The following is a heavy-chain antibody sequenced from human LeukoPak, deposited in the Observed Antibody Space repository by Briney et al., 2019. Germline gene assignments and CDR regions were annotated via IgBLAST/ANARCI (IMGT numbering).Heavy chain of an antibody. D-gene: IGHD6-13*01. CDR2: IYTSGST. CDR1: GGSISSYY. Sequence: SETLSLTCTVSGGSISSYYWSWIRQPAGKGLEWIGRIYTSGSTNYNPSPKSRVTMSVDTSKNQFSLKLSSVTAADTAVYYCASYSSSRSNFDYWGQGTLVTVSS. CDR3: ASYSSSRSNFDY. V-gene: IGHV4-4*07. J-gene: IGHJ4*02.